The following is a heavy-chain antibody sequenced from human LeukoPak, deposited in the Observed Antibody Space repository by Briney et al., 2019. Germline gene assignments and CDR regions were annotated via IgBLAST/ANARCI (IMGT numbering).Heavy chain of an antibody. V-gene: IGHV3-30*03. CDR3: AEAAAGNHYYGMDV. CDR1: GFTFSSYG. CDR2: ISYDGSNK. J-gene: IGHJ6*02. D-gene: IGHD6-13*01. Sequence: GRSLRLSCAASGFTFSSYGMHWVRQAPGKGLEWVAVISYDGSNKYYADSVKGRFTISRDNSKNTLYLQMNSLRAEDTAVYYCAEAAAGNHYYGMDVWGQGTTVTVSS.